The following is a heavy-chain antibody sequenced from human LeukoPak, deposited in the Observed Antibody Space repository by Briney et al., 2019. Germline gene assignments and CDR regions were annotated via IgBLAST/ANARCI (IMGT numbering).Heavy chain of an antibody. J-gene: IGHJ5*02. D-gene: IGHD5-24*01. Sequence: GGSLRLSCAASGFTFSSYAMSWVRQAPGKGLEWVSAISGSGGSTYYADSVKGRFTISRDNSKNTLYLQMNSLRAEDTAVYYCARHPSGRMWLQQGGWFDPWGQGTLVTVSS. CDR2: ISGSGGST. CDR1: GFTFSSYA. CDR3: ARHPSGRMWLQQGGWFDP. V-gene: IGHV3-23*01.